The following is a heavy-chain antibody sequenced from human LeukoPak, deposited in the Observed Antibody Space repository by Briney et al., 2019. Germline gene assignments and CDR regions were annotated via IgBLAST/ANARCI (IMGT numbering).Heavy chain of an antibody. D-gene: IGHD1-26*01. V-gene: IGHV3-33*01. CDR2: IWYDGSNK. Sequence: AGGSLRLSCAASGFTFSSYGMHWVRQAPGKGLEWVAVIWYDGSNKYYADSVKGRFTISRDNSKNTLYLQMNSLRAEDTAVYYCARAYSGRYFDYWGQGTLVTVSS. J-gene: IGHJ4*02. CDR3: ARAYSGRYFDY. CDR1: GFTFSSYG.